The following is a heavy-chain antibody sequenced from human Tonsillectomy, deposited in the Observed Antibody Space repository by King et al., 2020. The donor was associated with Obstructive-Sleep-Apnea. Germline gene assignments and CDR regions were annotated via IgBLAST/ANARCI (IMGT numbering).Heavy chain of an antibody. CDR2: IYYSGST. CDR3: AKASVVTALFNSYYFDF. V-gene: IGHV4-59*01. D-gene: IGHD2-21*02. J-gene: IGHJ4*02. CDR1: GDSISGYY. Sequence: VQLQESGPGLVKPSETLSLTCSVSGDSISGYYWTWIRQPPGKGLEWIGYIYYSGSTNYNPSLKSRVTISKDTSKNQFSLRLRSVTAADTAVYYCAKASVVTALFNSYYFDFWGKGTLVTVSS.